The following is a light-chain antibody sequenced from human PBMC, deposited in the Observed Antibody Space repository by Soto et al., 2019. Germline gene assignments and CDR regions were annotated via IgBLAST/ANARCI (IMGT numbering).Light chain of an antibody. V-gene: IGLV2-14*01. CDR1: SSDVGFYKY. J-gene: IGLJ3*02. CDR3: SSYKSVNSGV. Sequence: QSALAQPASVSGSPGQSITISCTGASSDVGFYKYVSWYQQHPGKAPKLIIYEVSNRPSGVSSRFSGSKSGNTASLTISGLQAEDEAEYYCSSYKSVNSGVFGGGTKLTVL. CDR2: EVS.